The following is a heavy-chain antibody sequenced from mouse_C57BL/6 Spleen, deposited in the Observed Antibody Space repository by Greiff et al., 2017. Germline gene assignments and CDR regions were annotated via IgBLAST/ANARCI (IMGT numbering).Heavy chain of an antibody. CDR2: ISSGGSYT. D-gene: IGHD2-2*01. CDR1: GFTFSDYG. V-gene: IGHV5-17*03. CDR3: ARHGLGNAMDY. Sequence: EVMLVESGGGLVKPGGSLKLSCAASGFTFSDYGMHWVRQAPEKGLEWVAYISSGGSYTYYPDSVKGRFTISRDNAKNTLYLQMSSLKSEDTAMYYCARHGLGNAMDYWGQGTSVTVSS. J-gene: IGHJ4*01.